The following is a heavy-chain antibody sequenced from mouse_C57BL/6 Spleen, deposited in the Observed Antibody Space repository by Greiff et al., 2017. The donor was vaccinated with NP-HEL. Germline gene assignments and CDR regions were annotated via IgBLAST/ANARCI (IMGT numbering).Heavy chain of an antibody. CDR3: ARGGIYYGNFDWYFDV. CDR2: IDPSDSET. V-gene: IGHV1-52*01. CDR1: GYTFTSDW. J-gene: IGHJ1*03. D-gene: IGHD2-1*01. Sequence: QVQLQQPGAELVRPGSSVKLSCKASGYTFTSDWMHWVKQRPIQGLEWIGNIDPSDSETHYNQKFKDKATLTVDKSSSTAYMQLSILTSEDSAVYYCARGGIYYGNFDWYFDVWGTGTTVTVSS.